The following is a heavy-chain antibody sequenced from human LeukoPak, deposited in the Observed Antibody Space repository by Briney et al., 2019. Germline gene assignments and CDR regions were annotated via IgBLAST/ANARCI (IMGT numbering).Heavy chain of an antibody. D-gene: IGHD6-13*01. CDR3: AKSHSSSWYRPPFDY. V-gene: IGHV3-23*01. CDR1: GFTFSSYW. J-gene: IGHJ4*02. Sequence: QPGGSLRLSCAASGFTFSSYWMSWVRQAPGKGLEWVSAISGSGGSTYYADSVKGRFTISRDNSKNTLYLQMNSLRAEDTAVYFCAKSHSSSWYRPPFDYWGQGTLVTVSS. CDR2: ISGSGGST.